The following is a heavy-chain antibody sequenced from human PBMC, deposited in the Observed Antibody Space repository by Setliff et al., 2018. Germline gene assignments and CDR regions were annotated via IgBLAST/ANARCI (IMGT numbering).Heavy chain of an antibody. Sequence: PSETLSLTCAVYGGSFSGYYWSWIRQPPGKGLEWIGEINHSGSTNYNPSLKSRVTISVDTSKNQFSLKLSSVTAADTAVYYCARGRGPHWFDPWGQGAPVTVSS. CDR1: GGSFSGYY. J-gene: IGHJ5*02. D-gene: IGHD3-10*01. CDR2: INHSGST. CDR3: ARGRGPHWFDP. V-gene: IGHV4-34*01.